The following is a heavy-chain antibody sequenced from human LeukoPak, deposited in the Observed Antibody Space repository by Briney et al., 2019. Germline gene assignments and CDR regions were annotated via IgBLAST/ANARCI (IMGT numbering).Heavy chain of an antibody. CDR3: AKDERWKTVTRRAFDI. CDR1: GFTFSSYA. Sequence: GGSLRLSCAASGFTFSSYAMNWVRQAPGKGLEWVSAISGSGGSTYYADSVKGRFTIPRDNSKNTLYLQMNSLRAEDTAVYYCAKDERWKTVTRRAFDIWGQGTMVTVSS. D-gene: IGHD4-17*01. J-gene: IGHJ3*02. CDR2: ISGSGGST. V-gene: IGHV3-23*01.